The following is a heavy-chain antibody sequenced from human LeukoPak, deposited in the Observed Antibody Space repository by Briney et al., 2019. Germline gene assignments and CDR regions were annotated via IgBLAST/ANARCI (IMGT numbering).Heavy chain of an antibody. CDR1: GFTFSDEY. J-gene: IGHJ4*02. V-gene: IGHV3-11*03. D-gene: IGHD6-19*01. CDR2: ISNSGTYT. CDR3: ARSRGAGPGAYFDY. Sequence: PGGSLRLSCAASGFTFSDEYMSWIAQAPGRGLEWVSYISNSGTYTNYADSVRGRFTISRDNAKHSLYLQMNSLRAEDTAVYYCARSRGAGPGAYFDYWGQGTLVTVSS.